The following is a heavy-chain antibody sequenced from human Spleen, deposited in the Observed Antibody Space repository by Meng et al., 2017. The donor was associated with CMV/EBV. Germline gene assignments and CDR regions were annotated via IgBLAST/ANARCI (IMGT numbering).Heavy chain of an antibody. CDR2: ISGSDSYI. D-gene: IGHD6-19*01. J-gene: IGHJ4*02. V-gene: IGHV3-21*01. Sequence: GESLKIACAASGFTFTTYSMNWVRQAPGKGLEWVSSISGSDSYIYYADSVKGRFTISRDNAKNSLYLQMTSLRAEDTAVYYCARRGVIALACTFDYWGQGALVTVSS. CDR3: ARRGVIALACTFDY. CDR1: GFTFTTYS.